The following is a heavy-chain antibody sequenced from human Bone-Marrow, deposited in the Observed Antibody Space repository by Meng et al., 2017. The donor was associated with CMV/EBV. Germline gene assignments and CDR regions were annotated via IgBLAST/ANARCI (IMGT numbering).Heavy chain of an antibody. D-gene: IGHD2-15*01. CDR3: ARIGLLEYYFDY. CDR1: GYSFTSYW. Sequence: GGSLRLSCKGSGYSFTSYWIGWVRQMPGKGLEWMGIIYPGDSDTRYSPSFQGQVTISADKSISTAYLQWSSLKASDTAMYDCARIGLLEYYFDYWGQGTLVTVSS. V-gene: IGHV5-51*01. CDR2: IYPGDSDT. J-gene: IGHJ4*02.